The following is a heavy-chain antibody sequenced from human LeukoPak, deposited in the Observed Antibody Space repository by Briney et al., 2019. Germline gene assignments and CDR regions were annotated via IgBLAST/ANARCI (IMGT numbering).Heavy chain of an antibody. J-gene: IGHJ6*03. D-gene: IGHD3-16*02. CDR2: MSPNSGNT. CDR1: GYTFTSND. CDR3: ARFQSPKYDFVWWSYRPYYSYHFMDV. Sequence: ASVKVSCKASGYTFTSNDINWVRQATGQGLEWMGWMSPNSGNTGYAQKFQGRVTITRNTSISTAYMELSSLRSEDTAVYYCARFQSPKYDFVWWSYRPYYSYHFMDVWGKGTTVTVSS. V-gene: IGHV1-8*03.